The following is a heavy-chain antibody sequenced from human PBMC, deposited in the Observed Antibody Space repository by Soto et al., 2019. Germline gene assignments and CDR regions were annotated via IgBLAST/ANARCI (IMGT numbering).Heavy chain of an antibody. CDR1: GYSFTGYY. J-gene: IGHJ4*02. V-gene: IGHV1-2*02. CDR3: ARGDYGTGGYPFPYFDY. D-gene: IGHD2-8*02. CDR2: INPDSGAT. Sequence: HEHLVQSRAEVKRPGASLKVSCKASGYSFTGYYIHWVQQAPGQGLEWMGWINPDSGATNYAQNFQGRVTLTSDTSISTASMDLTSLTSDDTAVYYCARGDYGTGGYPFPYFDYWGQGTLVIVSS.